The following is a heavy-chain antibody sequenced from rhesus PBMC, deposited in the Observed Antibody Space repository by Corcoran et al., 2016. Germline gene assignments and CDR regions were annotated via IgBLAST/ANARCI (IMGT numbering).Heavy chain of an antibody. J-gene: IGHJ6*01. Sequence: VQLQESGPGLVKPSETLSLTCAVSVDSVSSWNWWSWIRQPPGKGLEWIGNVVAGNGNIYYNPSLKSRVTMSKDTSKNQFSLKMTSMTAADTAVYYCGRHPYPFGGLDSWGQGVVVTVSS. CDR1: VDSVSSWNW. CDR3: GRHPYPFGGLDS. CDR2: VVAGNGNI. V-gene: IGHV4-65*02.